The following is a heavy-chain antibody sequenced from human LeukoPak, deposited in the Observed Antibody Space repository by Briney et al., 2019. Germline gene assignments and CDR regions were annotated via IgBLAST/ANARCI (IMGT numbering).Heavy chain of an antibody. V-gene: IGHV1-18*01. CDR3: ARTYYYDSSGNWFDP. CDR1: GYTFTSYG. Sequence: ASVKVSCKASGYTFTSYGISWVRQAPGQGLEWMGWISAYNGNTNYAQKLQGRVTMTTDTSTSTAYMELRSLRSDDTAVYYCARTYYYDSSGNWFDPWGQGTLVTVSS. D-gene: IGHD3-22*01. CDR2: ISAYNGNT. J-gene: IGHJ5*02.